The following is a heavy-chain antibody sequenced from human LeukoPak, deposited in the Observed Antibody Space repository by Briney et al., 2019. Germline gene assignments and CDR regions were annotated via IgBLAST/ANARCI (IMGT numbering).Heavy chain of an antibody. CDR2: IRSKPSSYTT. CDR3: TRQHCSGGSCSYVDY. CDR1: GFDFSGFY. D-gene: IGHD2-15*01. Sequence: GGSLRLSCAASGFDFSGFYMHWVRQASGRGLEWVGLIRSKPSSYTTVYAASVKGRFTISRDDSKNTAYLQMNSLKAEDTAVYYCTRQHCSGGSCSYVDYWGQGTLVIVSS. J-gene: IGHJ4*02. V-gene: IGHV3-73*01.